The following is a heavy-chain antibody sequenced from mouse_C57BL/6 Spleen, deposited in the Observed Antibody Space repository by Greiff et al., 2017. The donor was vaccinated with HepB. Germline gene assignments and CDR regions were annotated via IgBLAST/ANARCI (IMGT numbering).Heavy chain of an antibody. CDR1: GYTFTSYW. Sequence: QVQLQQPGAELVRPGPSVKLSCKASGYTFTSYWMHWVKQRPGQGLEWIGVIDPSDSYTNYNQKFKGKATLTVDTSSSTAYMQLSSLTSEDSAVYYCARRGFITTVVPFDYWGQGTTLTVSS. CDR2: IDPSDSYT. D-gene: IGHD1-1*01. V-gene: IGHV1-59*01. J-gene: IGHJ2*01. CDR3: ARRGFITTVVPFDY.